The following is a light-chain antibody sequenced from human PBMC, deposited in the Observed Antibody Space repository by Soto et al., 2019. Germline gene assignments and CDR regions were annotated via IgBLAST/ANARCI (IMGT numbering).Light chain of an antibody. J-gene: IGKJ5*01. V-gene: IGKV3-20*01. CDR3: KQYGSSST. CDR2: GAS. Sequence: EIVWTQSPGTLSLSPGERATLSGMASQSVSSSYLAWYQQKPGQAPRILIYGASSRPTGIPDRFSGSGSGTDFTLTISRLEPEDFAVYYCKQYGSSSTFGQGTRVAIK. CDR1: QSVSSSY.